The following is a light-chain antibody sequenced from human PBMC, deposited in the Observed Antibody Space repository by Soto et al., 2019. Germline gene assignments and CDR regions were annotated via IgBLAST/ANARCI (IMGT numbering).Light chain of an antibody. V-gene: IGKV3-20*01. CDR2: GAS. J-gene: IGKJ4*01. Sequence: ESVLTRSPGTLPLSPGDRATLSCRASQTISSRYLAWYQQIPGHAPRLLIYGASTRATGIPDRFSGSGSGTDFTLTVSRMEPEDFAVYYCQQYVGSLTFGGGTKVDI. CDR3: QQYVGSLT. CDR1: QTISSRY.